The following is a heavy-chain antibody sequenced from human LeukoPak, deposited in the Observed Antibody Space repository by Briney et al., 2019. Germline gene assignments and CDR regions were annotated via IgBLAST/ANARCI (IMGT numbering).Heavy chain of an antibody. CDR3: AKGQKWELPLDY. V-gene: IGHV3-23*01. CDR2: ISGSDTST. D-gene: IGHD1-26*01. Sequence: GGSLRLSCAASGFTFSSYAMTWVRQAPGKGLEWVSAISGSDTSTYYADSVKGRFTISRDNSKNTMYLQMNSLRAEDMAVYYCAKGQKWELPLDYWGQGTLVTVSS. J-gene: IGHJ4*02. CDR1: GFTFSSYA.